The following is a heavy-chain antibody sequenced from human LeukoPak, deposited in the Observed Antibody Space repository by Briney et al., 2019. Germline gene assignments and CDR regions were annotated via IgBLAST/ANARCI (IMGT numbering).Heavy chain of an antibody. CDR2: IYYSGST. J-gene: IGHJ6*02. CDR1: GGSISSGDYY. Sequence: SQTLSLTCTVSGGSISSGDYYWNWIRPPPGKGLEWIGYIYYSGSTFYNPSLKSRVTISLDTPKNQVFLKLTSVTAADTAVYYCASSYGMDVWGQGTTVTVSS. V-gene: IGHV4-30-4*01. CDR3: ASSYGMDV.